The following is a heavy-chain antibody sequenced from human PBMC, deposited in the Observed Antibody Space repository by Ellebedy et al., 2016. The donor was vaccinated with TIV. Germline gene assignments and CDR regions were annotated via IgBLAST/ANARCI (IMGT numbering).Heavy chain of an antibody. CDR2: INHSGNT. J-gene: IGHJ4*02. V-gene: IGHV4-34*01. D-gene: IGHD6-19*01. CDR3: ARAPIPPIAVAGFDC. Sequence: SETLSLXCAVYGGSFSGYYWSWIRQPPGKGLEWIGEINHSGNTNYNPSLKSRVTISVDTSKNQLSLKLSSVTAADTAVYYCARAPIPPIAVAGFDCWGQGTLVTVSS. CDR1: GGSFSGYY.